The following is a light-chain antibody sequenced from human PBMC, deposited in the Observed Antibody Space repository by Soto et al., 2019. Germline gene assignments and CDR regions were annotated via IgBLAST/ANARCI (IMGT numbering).Light chain of an antibody. J-gene: IGKJ5*01. CDR1: QSVSSN. Sequence: EIVMTQSPATLSVSPGERATLSCRASQSVSSNLAWYQQKPGQAPRLLIYDASTRATGVPARFSGSGSGTEFTLTISSLQSEDFAVYYCKQYNDWPPITFGQGTRLDIK. V-gene: IGKV3D-15*01. CDR2: DAS. CDR3: KQYNDWPPIT.